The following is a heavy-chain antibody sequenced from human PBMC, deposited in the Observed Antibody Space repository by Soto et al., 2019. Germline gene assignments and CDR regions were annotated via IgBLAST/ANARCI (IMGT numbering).Heavy chain of an antibody. CDR2: ISGIGHST. Sequence: GGSLRLSCAASGFTFSSYAMGWVRQAPGKGLEWVSSISGIGHSTYYADSVKGRFTISRDNSKNTLHLQMNSLSAEDTAVYYCAKRIMSTIGQFDYWGQGTLVTVFS. CDR1: GFTFSSYA. V-gene: IGHV3-23*01. J-gene: IGHJ4*02. CDR3: AKRIMSTIGQFDY. D-gene: IGHD2-15*01.